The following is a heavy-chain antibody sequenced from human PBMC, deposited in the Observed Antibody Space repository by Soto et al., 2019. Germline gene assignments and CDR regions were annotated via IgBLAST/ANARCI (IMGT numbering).Heavy chain of an antibody. V-gene: IGHV3-30*18. D-gene: IGHD3-22*01. CDR3: AKDYDRSGYYYFDY. J-gene: IGHJ4*02. CDR2: KSYDGSNK. CDR1: GFTFSSYG. Sequence: QVQLVESGGGVVQPGRSLRLSCAASGFTFSSYGMHWVRQAPGKGLEWGAVKSYDGSNKYYADSVKGRFTNSRDNSKNSLYLQMNSLRAEDTAVYYCAKDYDRSGYYYFDYWGQGTLVTVSS.